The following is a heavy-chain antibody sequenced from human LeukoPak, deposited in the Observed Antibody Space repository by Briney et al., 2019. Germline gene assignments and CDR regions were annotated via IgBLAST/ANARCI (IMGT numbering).Heavy chain of an antibody. V-gene: IGHV3-23*01. CDR3: ARDSRDYYDSSGYYYYYYGMDV. CDR2: ISGSGGST. J-gene: IGHJ6*02. D-gene: IGHD3-22*01. Sequence: PGGSLRLSCAASGFTFSSYAMSWVRQAPGKGLEWVSAISGSGGSTYYADSVKGRFTISRDNSKNTLYLQMNSLRAEDTAVYYCARDSRDYYDSSGYYYYYYGMDVWGQGTTVTVSS. CDR1: GFTFSSYA.